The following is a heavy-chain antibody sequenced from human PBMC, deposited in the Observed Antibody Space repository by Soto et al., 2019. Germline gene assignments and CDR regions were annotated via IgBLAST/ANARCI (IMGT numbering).Heavy chain of an antibody. J-gene: IGHJ3*02. CDR3: AKEFQWELHAFAI. CDR1: GFTFSTYG. CDR2: MGNDGITT. V-gene: IGHV3-30*18. Sequence: QVQLVESGGGVVQPGRSLRLSCAASGFTFSTYGMHWVRQAPGKGLEWVAVMGNDGITTFYADSVKGRFTISRDNSKNHLFLQMNSLRADDTAVYYCAKEFQWELHAFAIWGQGTMVTVSS. D-gene: IGHD1-26*01.